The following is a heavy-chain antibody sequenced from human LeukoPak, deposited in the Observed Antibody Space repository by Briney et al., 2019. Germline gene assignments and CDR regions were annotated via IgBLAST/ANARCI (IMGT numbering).Heavy chain of an antibody. CDR3: ARGDYYDSSGSTYYFDY. CDR1: GFTFSSYW. CDR2: IKQDGSEK. V-gene: IGHV3-7*01. J-gene: IGHJ4*02. Sequence: GGSLRLSCAASGFTFSSYWMSWVRQAPGKGLEWVANIKQDGSEKYYVDSVEGRFTISRDNAKNSLYLQMNSLRAEDTAVYYCARGDYYDSSGSTYYFDYWGQGTLVTVSS. D-gene: IGHD3-22*01.